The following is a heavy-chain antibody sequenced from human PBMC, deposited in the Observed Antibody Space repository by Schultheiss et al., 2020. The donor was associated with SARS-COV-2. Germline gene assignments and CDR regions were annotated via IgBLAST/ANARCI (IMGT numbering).Heavy chain of an antibody. J-gene: IGHJ4*02. Sequence: ETLSLTCTVFGGSISSSNWWTWVRQAPGKGLEWVSSISSSSSYIYYADSVKGRFTISRDNAKNSLYLQMNSLRAEDTAVYYCARQGYSYGGTFDYWGQGTLVTVSS. CDR1: GGSISSSNW. V-gene: IGHV3-21*01. D-gene: IGHD5-18*01. CDR3: ARQGYSYGGTFDY. CDR2: ISSSSSYI.